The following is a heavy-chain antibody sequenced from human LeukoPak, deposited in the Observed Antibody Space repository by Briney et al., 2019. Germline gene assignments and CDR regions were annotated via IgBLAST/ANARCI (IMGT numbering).Heavy chain of an antibody. D-gene: IGHD3-22*01. Sequence: GASVKVSCKASGYTFTSYDINWVRQATGQGLEWVGWVNPNSGNTGYAQKFQGRVTMTRNTSISTAYMELSSLRSEDTAVYYCARGRGIVVDDAFDIWGQGTMVTVSS. CDR2: VNPNSGNT. J-gene: IGHJ3*02. V-gene: IGHV1-8*01. CDR3: ARGRGIVVDDAFDI. CDR1: GYTFTSYD.